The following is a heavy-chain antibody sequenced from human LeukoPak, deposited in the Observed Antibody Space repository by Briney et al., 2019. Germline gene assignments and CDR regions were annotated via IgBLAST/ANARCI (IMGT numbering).Heavy chain of an antibody. CDR2: INPSGGST. D-gene: IGHD3-10*01. V-gene: IGHV1-46*01. Sequence: ASVKVSCKASGYTFTSYYMHWVRQAPGQGLEWMGIINPSGGSTSYAQKFQGRVTITADESTSTAYMELSSLRSEDTAVYYCARDSPDRVKDYGSSDAFDIWGQGTMVTVSS. CDR1: GYTFTSYY. CDR3: ARDSPDRVKDYGSSDAFDI. J-gene: IGHJ3*02.